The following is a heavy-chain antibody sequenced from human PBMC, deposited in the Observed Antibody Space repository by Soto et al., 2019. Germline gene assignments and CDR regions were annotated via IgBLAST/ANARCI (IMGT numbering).Heavy chain of an antibody. D-gene: IGHD2-2*01. CDR2: ISGSGGST. Sequence: SGWSLRLSCAASGFTFSSYAMSWVRQAPGKGLEWVSSISGSGGSTYYADSVKGRFTISRDNSKNTLYLQMNSLRAEDTAVYYCAKADGIVVVPVDFDYWGQGTLATVSS. J-gene: IGHJ4*02. CDR3: AKADGIVVVPVDFDY. V-gene: IGHV3-23*01. CDR1: GFTFSSYA.